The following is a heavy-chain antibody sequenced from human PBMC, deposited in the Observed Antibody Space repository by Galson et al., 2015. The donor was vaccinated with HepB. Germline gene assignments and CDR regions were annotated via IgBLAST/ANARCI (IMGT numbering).Heavy chain of an antibody. CDR1: GFTFSSYG. CDR3: ARTALLWFGEGWFDA. V-gene: IGHV3-33*01. CDR2: IWYDGSNK. J-gene: IGHJ5*02. D-gene: IGHD3-10*01. Sequence: SLRLSCAASGFTFSSYGMHWVRQAPGKGLEWVAVIWYDGSNKYYADSVKGRFTISRDNSKNTLYLQMNSLRAEDTAVYYCARTALLWFGEGWFDAWGQGTLVTVSS.